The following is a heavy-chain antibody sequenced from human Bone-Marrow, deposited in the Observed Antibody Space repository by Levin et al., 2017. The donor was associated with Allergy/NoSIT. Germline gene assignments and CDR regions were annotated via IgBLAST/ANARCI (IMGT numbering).Heavy chain of an antibody. V-gene: IGHV3-53*01. CDR2: IYSAGES. Sequence: GGSLRLSCAASGVTVSNNYMAWVRQAPGRGLEWVSLIYSAGESRYADSVRGRFTISRDSATNTVYLEMKSLRAEDTAIYYCARNVPVTDLGYWGRGTLVTVSS. D-gene: IGHD1-14*01. CDR1: GVTVSNNY. J-gene: IGHJ4*02. CDR3: ARNVPVTDLGY.